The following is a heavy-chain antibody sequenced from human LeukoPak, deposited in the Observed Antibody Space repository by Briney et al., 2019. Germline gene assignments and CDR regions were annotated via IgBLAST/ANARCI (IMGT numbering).Heavy chain of an antibody. CDR2: ISWNSGSI. J-gene: IGHJ6*02. CDR1: GFTFDDYA. CDR3: AKDVVPAAHAESTIMDV. Sequence: GRSLRLSCAASGFTFDDYAMHWVRQAPGKGLEWVSGISWNSGSIGYADSVKGRFTISRGNAKNSLYLQMNSLRAEDTALYYCAKDVVPAAHAESTIMDVWGQGTTVTVSS. V-gene: IGHV3-9*01. D-gene: IGHD2-2*01.